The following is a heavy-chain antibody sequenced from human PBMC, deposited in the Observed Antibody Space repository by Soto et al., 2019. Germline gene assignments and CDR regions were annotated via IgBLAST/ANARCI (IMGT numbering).Heavy chain of an antibody. CDR2: IYYSGST. Sequence: QVQLQESGPGLVKPSQTLSLTCTVSGGSIGSGSYYWTWIRQHPGKGLEWIGYIYYSGSTYYNPSLKSRGTISVDTAETQFSLKLSSVTAAGTAVYYCARSVFPWGQGTVVTVSS. V-gene: IGHV4-31*03. J-gene: IGHJ5*02. CDR3: ARSVFP. CDR1: GGSIGSGSYY.